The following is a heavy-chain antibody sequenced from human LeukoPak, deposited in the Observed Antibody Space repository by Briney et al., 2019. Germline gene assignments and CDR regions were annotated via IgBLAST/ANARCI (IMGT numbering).Heavy chain of an antibody. CDR1: GGSISSSSSIC. J-gene: IGHJ4*02. Sequence: SETLSLTCAVSGGSISSSSSICWTWVRQPPGKGLEWIGEIYDSGATNYNPSLKSRVTMLLDKSKNQFSLKLNSVNAADTAVYYCARNGGNSDYDYWGQGTLVTVSA. CDR3: ARNGGNSDYDY. D-gene: IGHD4-23*01. CDR2: IYDSGAT. V-gene: IGHV4-4*02.